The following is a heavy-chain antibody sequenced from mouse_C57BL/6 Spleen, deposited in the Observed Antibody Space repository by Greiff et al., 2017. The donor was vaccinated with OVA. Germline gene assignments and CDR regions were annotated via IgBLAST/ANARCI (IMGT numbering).Heavy chain of an antibody. CDR2: ISYDGSN. CDR3: AREDYVYWYFDV. CDR1: GYSITSGYY. Sequence: EVKLMESGPGLVKPSQSLSLTCSVTGYSITSGYYWNWIRQFPGNKLEWMGYISYDGSNNYNPSLKNRISITRDTSKNQFFLKLNSVTTEDTATYYCAREDYVYWYFDVWGTGTTVTVSS. J-gene: IGHJ1*03. D-gene: IGHD1-1*01. V-gene: IGHV3-6*01.